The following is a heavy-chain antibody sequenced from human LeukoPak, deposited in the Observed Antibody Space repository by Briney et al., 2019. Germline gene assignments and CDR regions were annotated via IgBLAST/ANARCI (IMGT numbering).Heavy chain of an antibody. CDR2: ISGDGHKT. CDR3: AKERESDLWGLDH. D-gene: IGHD2-21*01. CDR1: GFTFDDFP. Sequence: GGSPRLSCVTSGFTFDDFPMHWVRQVPGKGLEWVSLISGDGHKTHYVESVKGRFTISRDNSKNSLYLEMNSLTGDDTAVYYCAKERESDLWGLDHWGQGTLVTVSS. J-gene: IGHJ4*02. V-gene: IGHV3-43*01.